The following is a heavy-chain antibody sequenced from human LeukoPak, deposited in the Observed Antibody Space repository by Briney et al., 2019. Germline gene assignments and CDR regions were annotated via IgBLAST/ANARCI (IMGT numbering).Heavy chain of an antibody. D-gene: IGHD4-23*01. CDR3: ARVAKRAGGDY. Sequence: SETLSLTCTVSGGSISSYYWSWIRQPPGKGLEWIGYIYYSGSTYYNPSLKSRVTISVDTSKNQFSLKLSSVTAADTAVYYCARVAKRAGGDYWGQGTLVTVSS. J-gene: IGHJ4*02. V-gene: IGHV4-59*12. CDR2: IYYSGST. CDR1: GGSISSYY.